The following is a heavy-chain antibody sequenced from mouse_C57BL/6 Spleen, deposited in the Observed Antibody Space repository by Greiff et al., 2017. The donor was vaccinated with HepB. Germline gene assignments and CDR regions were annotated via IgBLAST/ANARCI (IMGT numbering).Heavy chain of an antibody. D-gene: IGHD1-1*01. CDR1: GFTFSSYA. Sequence: EVQLVASGGGLVKPGGSLKLSCAASGFTFSSYAMSWVRQTPEKRLEWVATISDGGSYTYYPDNVKGRFTISRDNAKNNLYLQMSHLKSEDTAMYYCARGEDYYGSSYGYWGQGTTLTVSS. V-gene: IGHV5-4*01. CDR3: ARGEDYYGSSYGY. CDR2: ISDGGSYT. J-gene: IGHJ2*01.